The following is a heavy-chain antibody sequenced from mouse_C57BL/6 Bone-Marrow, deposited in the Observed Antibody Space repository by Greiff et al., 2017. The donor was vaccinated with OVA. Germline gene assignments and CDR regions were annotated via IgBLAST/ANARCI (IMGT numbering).Heavy chain of an antibody. CDR2: IWSGGST. Sequence: QVQLQQSGPGLVQPSQSLSITCTVSGFSLTSYGVHWVRQPPGKGLEWLGVIWSGGSTDYNAAFISRLSISKDNSKSQVFFKMNSLQADDTAIYYCATSPLLRYRYFDVWGTGTTVTVSP. CDR3: ATSPLLRYRYFDV. CDR1: GFSLTSYG. V-gene: IGHV2-4*01. D-gene: IGHD1-1*01. J-gene: IGHJ1*03.